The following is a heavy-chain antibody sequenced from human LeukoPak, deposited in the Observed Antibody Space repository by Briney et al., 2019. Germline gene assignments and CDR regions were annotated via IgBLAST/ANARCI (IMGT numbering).Heavy chain of an antibody. Sequence: ASVKVSCKASGYTFTGYYMHCVRQAPGRGLEWMGWIDPNSGGTNYAQKFQGRVTMTRDTSISTAYMELSRLRSDDTAVYYCARETNDGEWSIDYWGQGTLVTVSS. CDR3: ARETNDGEWSIDY. CDR1: GYTFTGYY. D-gene: IGHD3-3*01. J-gene: IGHJ4*02. V-gene: IGHV1-2*02. CDR2: IDPNSGGT.